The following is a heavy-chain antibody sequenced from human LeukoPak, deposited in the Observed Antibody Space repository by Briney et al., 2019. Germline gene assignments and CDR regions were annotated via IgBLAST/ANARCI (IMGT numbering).Heavy chain of an antibody. Sequence: SETLSLTCTVSGGSISSSSYYWGWIRQPPGKGLEWIGSIYYSGSTYYNPSLKSRVTISVDTSKNQFSLKLSSVTAADTAVYYCARAVEMATITDWGQGTLVTVSS. CDR3: ARAVEMATITD. D-gene: IGHD5-24*01. CDR2: IYYSGST. J-gene: IGHJ4*02. CDR1: GGSISSSSYY. V-gene: IGHV4-39*07.